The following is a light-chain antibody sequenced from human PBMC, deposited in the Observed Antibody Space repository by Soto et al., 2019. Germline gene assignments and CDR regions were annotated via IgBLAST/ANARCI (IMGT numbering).Light chain of an antibody. CDR1: SSNIGSNT. V-gene: IGLV1-44*01. Sequence: VLTQPPSASGTPGQRVTISCSGSSSNIGSNTVNWYQQLPGTAPKLLIYCNNQRPSGGPDRFSGSKSGTSASLAISGRQSEDEADYYCAASYDSLNGAVFGGGTQLTVL. CDR3: AASYDSLNGAV. CDR2: CNN. J-gene: IGLJ7*01.